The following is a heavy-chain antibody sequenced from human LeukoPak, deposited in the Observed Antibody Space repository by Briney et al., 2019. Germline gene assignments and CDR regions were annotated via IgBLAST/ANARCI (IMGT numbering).Heavy chain of an antibody. D-gene: IGHD4-23*01. CDR2: INPNSGGT. J-gene: IGHJ3*02. CDR3: AGTQGVYYGGNSGAFDI. V-gene: IGHV1-2*06. CDR1: GYTFTGYY. Sequence: GASVKVSCKASGYTFTGYYIHWVRQAPGQGLEWMGRINPNSGGTNYAQKFQGRVTMTRDTSISTAYMELSRLRSEDTAVYHCAGTQGVYYGGNSGAFDIWGQGTVVTVSS.